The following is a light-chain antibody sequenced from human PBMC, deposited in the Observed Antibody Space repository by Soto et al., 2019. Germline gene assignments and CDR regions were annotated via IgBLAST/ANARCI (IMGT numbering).Light chain of an antibody. CDR3: QATHSDPPRA. CDR1: QSIGYY. CDR2: AAS. J-gene: IGKJ3*01. V-gene: IGKV1-39*01. Sequence: DIQMTQSPSSLSASVGDRVTITCRASQSIGYYLNWYQQKSGKAPKLLIYAASSLQSGVPSRFSGRGSGTDFTPTISSLLPEDVATYDCQATHSDPPRAFGPGT.